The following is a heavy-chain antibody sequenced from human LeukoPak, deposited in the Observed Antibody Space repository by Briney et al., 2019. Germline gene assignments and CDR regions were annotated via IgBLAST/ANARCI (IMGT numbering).Heavy chain of an antibody. V-gene: IGHV4-30-4*01. CDR3: ARGRGARELVFDYFDY. Sequence: PSETLSLTCTVSGGSISSGDYYWSWIRQPPGKGLEWIGYIYYSGSTYYNPSLKSRVTISVDTSKNQFSLKLSSVTAADTAVYYCARGRGARELVFDYFDYWGQGTLVTVSS. CDR1: GGSISSGDYY. CDR2: IYYSGST. J-gene: IGHJ4*02. D-gene: IGHD1-26*01.